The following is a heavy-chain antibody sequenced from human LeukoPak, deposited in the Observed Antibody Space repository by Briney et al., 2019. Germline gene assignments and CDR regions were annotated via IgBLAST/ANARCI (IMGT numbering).Heavy chain of an antibody. Sequence: GGSLRLSCAVSKFSFSVYTMHWVRQAPGKGLEWVALISSYGSNKHYAESVKGRFTISRDDSKNTVYLQMNSLRAEDTAVYYCAKEISSSSSWYGDDAFDIWGQGTMVIVSS. CDR1: KFSFSVYT. CDR3: AKEISSSSSWYGDDAFDI. CDR2: ISSYGSNK. J-gene: IGHJ3*02. D-gene: IGHD6-13*01. V-gene: IGHV3-30-3*01.